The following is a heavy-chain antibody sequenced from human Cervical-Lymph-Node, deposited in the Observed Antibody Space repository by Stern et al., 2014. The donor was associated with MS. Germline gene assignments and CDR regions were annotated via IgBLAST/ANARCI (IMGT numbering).Heavy chain of an antibody. J-gene: IGHJ4*02. D-gene: IGHD6-6*01. Sequence: QVQLVQSGAEVKKPGSSVKVSCKASGGTFNTNVISWVRKAPGQGLEWMGGIIPIFGTALYAQKFQGRVTITANESPREVYMELRSLRSEDTAVYYCARAAYSTSSYNYWGQGTLVIVSS. CDR1: GGTFNTNV. V-gene: IGHV1-69*01. CDR3: ARAAYSTSSYNY. CDR2: IIPIFGTA.